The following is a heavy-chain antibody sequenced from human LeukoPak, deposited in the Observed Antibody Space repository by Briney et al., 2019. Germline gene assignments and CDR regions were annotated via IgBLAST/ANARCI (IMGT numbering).Heavy chain of an antibody. CDR3: GVFWSGFYPY. CDR1: GFTFSNYA. J-gene: IGHJ4*02. CDR2: ITDSGGST. V-gene: IGHV3-23*01. D-gene: IGHD3-3*01. Sequence: GGSLRLSCAASGFTFSNYAMSWVRQAPGKGLEWISAITDSGGSTYYADSAKGRFTISRDNSKNTLYLQMNSLRAEDPAVYYCGVFWSGFYPYWGQGPLVTSPQ.